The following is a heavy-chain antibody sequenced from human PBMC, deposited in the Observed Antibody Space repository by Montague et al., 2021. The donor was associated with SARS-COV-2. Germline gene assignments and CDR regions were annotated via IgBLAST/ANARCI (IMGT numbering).Heavy chain of an antibody. CDR3: SREGGYNYGYVS. CDR2: MSATGGS. D-gene: IGHD5-18*01. J-gene: IGHJ4*02. CDR1: GGSMSTYY. V-gene: IGHV4-59*01. Sequence: SETLSLTCSISGGSMSTYYWYWIRQPPGRGLEWIGYMSATGGSNYNPSLKSRVTISLDTSQNQVSLRLTSVTAADTAVYYCSREGGYNYGYVSWGQGTLVTVSS.